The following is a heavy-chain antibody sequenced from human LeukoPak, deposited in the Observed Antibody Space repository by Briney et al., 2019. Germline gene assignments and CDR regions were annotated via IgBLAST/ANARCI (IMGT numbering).Heavy chain of an antibody. V-gene: IGHV5-51*01. J-gene: IGHJ4*02. D-gene: IGHD6-19*01. CDR3: ARHPIAVAGSPLPRYFDY. CDR1: GYSFTSYW. CDR2: IYPGDSDT. Sequence: GESLKISCKGSGYSFTSYWIGWVRQMPGKGLERMGIIYPGDSDTRYSPSFQGQVTISADKSISTAYLQWSSLKASDTAMYYCARHPIAVAGSPLPRYFDYWGQGTLVTVSS.